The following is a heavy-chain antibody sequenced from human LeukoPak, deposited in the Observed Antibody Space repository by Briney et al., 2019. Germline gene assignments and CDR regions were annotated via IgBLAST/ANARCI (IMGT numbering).Heavy chain of an antibody. CDR1: GGTFSSYT. Sequence: GASVKVSCKASGGTFSSYTISWVRQAPGQGLEWMGRIIPILGIANYAQKFQGRATITADKSTSTAYMELSSLRSEDTAVYYCARVPLDYYDSSDLDYWGQGTLVTVSS. D-gene: IGHD3-22*01. CDR3: ARVPLDYYDSSDLDY. J-gene: IGHJ4*02. V-gene: IGHV1-69*02. CDR2: IIPILGIA.